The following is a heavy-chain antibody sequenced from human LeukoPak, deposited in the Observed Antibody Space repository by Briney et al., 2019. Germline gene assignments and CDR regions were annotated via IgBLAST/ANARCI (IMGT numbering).Heavy chain of an antibody. CDR1: GFTFSSYA. Sequence: GGSLRLSCAASGFTFSSYAMSWVRQAPGKGLEWVSAISGSGGSTYYADSVKGRFTISRDNSKNTLFLQMHSLRAEDTAIYYCAKELNSYGFNDYWGQGTLVTVSS. D-gene: IGHD3-16*02. CDR2: ISGSGGST. CDR3: AKELNSYGFNDY. J-gene: IGHJ4*02. V-gene: IGHV3-23*01.